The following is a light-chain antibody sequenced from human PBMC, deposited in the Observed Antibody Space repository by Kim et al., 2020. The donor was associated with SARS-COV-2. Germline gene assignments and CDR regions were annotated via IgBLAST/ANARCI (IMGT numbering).Light chain of an antibody. CDR2: KSD. J-gene: IGLJ1*01. V-gene: IGLV1-47*01. CDR1: NSNIGSYP. Sequence: QSVLTQPPSASGTPGQRVAISCSGINSNIGSYPVYWFQQLPGTAPKLLIYKSDQRPSGVPDRFSASKSGTSASLAVSGLRSEDEADYYCAAWDNSLNAFVFGTGTKVTVL. CDR3: AAWDNSLNAFV.